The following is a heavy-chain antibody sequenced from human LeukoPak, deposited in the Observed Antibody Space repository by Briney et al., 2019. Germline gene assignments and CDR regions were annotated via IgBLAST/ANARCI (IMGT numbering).Heavy chain of an antibody. V-gene: IGHV4-30-4*01. Sequence: SQTLSLTCTVSGGSISSANYQWSWIRQPPGKGLGWIGYINYSGSTYYNPSLKSRVTISVDTSKNHFSLNLNSVTAADTAVYYCARYGSGSTWFDPWGQGTLVTVSS. CDR1: GGSISSANYQ. D-gene: IGHD3-10*01. J-gene: IGHJ5*02. CDR2: INYSGST. CDR3: ARYGSGSTWFDP.